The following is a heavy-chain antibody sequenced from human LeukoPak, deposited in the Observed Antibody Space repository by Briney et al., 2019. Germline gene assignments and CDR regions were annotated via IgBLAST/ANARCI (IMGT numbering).Heavy chain of an antibody. V-gene: IGHV3-74*01. CDR1: GFTFSIYW. CDR3: ARDQPNYDSSGYYPGDAFDI. D-gene: IGHD3-22*01. CDR2: INSDGSST. Sequence: PGGSLRLSCAASGFTFSIYWMHWVRQAPGKGLVWVSRINSDGSSTSYADSVKGRFTISRDNAKNTLYLQMNSLRAEDTAVYYCARDQPNYDSSGYYPGDAFDIWGQGTMVTVSS. J-gene: IGHJ3*02.